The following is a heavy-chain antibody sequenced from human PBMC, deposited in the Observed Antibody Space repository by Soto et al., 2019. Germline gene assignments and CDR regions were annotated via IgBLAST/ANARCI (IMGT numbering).Heavy chain of an antibody. Sequence: GASVKLSGKVSVGTFSSYAISWVRQAPGQGLEWMGGIIPIFGTANYAQKFQGRVTITADEPTSTAYMELSSLRSEHTAVYYCARGRPTTVTTPGYYYGMHVWGQGTTVTVS. CDR2: IIPIFGTA. CDR3: ARGRPTTVTTPGYYYGMHV. J-gene: IGHJ6*02. CDR1: VGTFSSYA. D-gene: IGHD4-17*01. V-gene: IGHV1-69*13.